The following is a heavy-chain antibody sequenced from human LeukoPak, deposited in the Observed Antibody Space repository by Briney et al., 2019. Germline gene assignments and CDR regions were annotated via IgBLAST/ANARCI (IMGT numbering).Heavy chain of an antibody. Sequence: ASVKVSCKASGYTFTGYYMHWVRQAPGQGLEWMGWINPNSGGTNYAQKLQGRVTMTTDTSTSTAYMELRSLRSDDTAVYYCARGDLGYCSSTSCPFDYWGQGTLVTVSS. CDR3: ARGDLGYCSSTSCPFDY. J-gene: IGHJ4*02. CDR2: INPNSGGT. CDR1: GYTFTGYY. D-gene: IGHD2-2*01. V-gene: IGHV1-2*02.